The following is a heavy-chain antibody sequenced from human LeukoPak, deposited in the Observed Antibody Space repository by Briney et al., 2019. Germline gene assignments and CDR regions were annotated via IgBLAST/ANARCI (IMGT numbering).Heavy chain of an antibody. J-gene: IGHJ3*02. D-gene: IGHD3-22*01. CDR3: ARGSDKEDAFDI. CDR1: GGSFSGYY. Sequence: SETLSLTCAVYGGSFSGYYWSWIRQPPGKGLEWIGEINHSGSTNYNPSLKSRVTISADTSKNQFSLKLSSVTAADTAVYYCARGSDKEDAFDIWGQGTMVTVSS. CDR2: INHSGST. V-gene: IGHV4-34*01.